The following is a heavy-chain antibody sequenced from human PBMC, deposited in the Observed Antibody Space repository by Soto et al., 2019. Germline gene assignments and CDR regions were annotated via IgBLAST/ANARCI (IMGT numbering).Heavy chain of an antibody. D-gene: IGHD3-10*01. V-gene: IGHV3-48*01. J-gene: IGHJ1*01. Sequence: PAGSLRLSCAASGFTFYDYSSNWARKAPRKGLEWVSYIFSQGTSVYYADSVKGRFTISRDTAKNSVYLQMNSLRGEDTFLYYCVRAECPTFYGFRHWGLGTLVTVSP. CDR2: IFSQGTSV. CDR3: VRAECPTFYGFRH. CDR1: GFTFYDYS.